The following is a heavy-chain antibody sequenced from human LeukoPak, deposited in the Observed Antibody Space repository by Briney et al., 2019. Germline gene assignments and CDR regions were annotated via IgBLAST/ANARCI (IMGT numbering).Heavy chain of an antibody. CDR3: ARDVSSWLDS. J-gene: IGHJ4*02. D-gene: IGHD6-13*01. CDR2: IYYSGST. V-gene: IGHV4-59*01. CDR1: GGSISSYY. Sequence: PSETLSLTCTVSGGSISSYYWSWIRRPPGKGLEWIGYIYYSGSTNYNPSLKSRVTISEDTSKNQFSLKLSSVTAADTAVYYCARDVSSWLDSWGQGTLVTVSS.